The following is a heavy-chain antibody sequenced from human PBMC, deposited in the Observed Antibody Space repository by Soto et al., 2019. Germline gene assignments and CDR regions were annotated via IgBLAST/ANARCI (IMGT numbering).Heavy chain of an antibody. V-gene: IGHV4-34*01. Sequence: QVQLQQWGAGLLKPSETLSLTCAVYGGSFSGYYWSWIRQPPGKGLEWIGEINHSGSTNYNPSLTSRVTRAVDTSKNQFSLRLSSVTAADTAVYYCARGYSSSWWGHFDLWGRGTLVTVSS. CDR3: ARGYSSSWWGHFDL. J-gene: IGHJ2*01. CDR2: INHSGST. D-gene: IGHD6-13*01. CDR1: GGSFSGYY.